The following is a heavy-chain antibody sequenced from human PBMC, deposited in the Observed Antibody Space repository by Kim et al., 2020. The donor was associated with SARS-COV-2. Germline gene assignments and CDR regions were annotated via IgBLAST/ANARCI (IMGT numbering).Heavy chain of an antibody. J-gene: IGHJ6*02. CDR2: ISSSSSYI. CDR1: GFTFSSYS. Sequence: GGSLRLSCAASGFTFSSYSMNWVRQAPGKGLEWVSSISSSSSYIYYADSVKGRCTISRDNAKNSLYLQMNSLRAEDTAVYYCARDGGITIFGVVTADYGMGVWGPGTTGTVSS. D-gene: IGHD3-3*01. V-gene: IGHV3-21*01. CDR3: ARDGGITIFGVVTADYGMGV.